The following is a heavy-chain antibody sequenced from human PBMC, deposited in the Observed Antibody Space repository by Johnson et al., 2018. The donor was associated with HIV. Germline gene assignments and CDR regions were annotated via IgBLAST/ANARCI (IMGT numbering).Heavy chain of an antibody. CDR3: ARERVQVKSGLDAFDI. Sequence: VQVVESGGGLVQPGGSLRLSCAASGFTFSSYAMHWVRQAPGKGLEYVAAISSNGGKTYYENSVKDRFTIYRDNSTNTLYLPMGRLRTEDKAVYYCARERVQVKSGLDAFDIWGQGTMVTVSS. D-gene: IGHD3-3*01. V-gene: IGHV3-64*01. CDR2: ISSNGGKT. CDR1: GFTFSSYA. J-gene: IGHJ3*02.